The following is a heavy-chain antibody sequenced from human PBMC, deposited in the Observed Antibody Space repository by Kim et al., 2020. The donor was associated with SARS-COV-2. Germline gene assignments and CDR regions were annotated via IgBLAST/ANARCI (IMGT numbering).Heavy chain of an antibody. Sequence: GSGDSTSYADSVTSRFTRSRDNSKNPLCLQMNSLRAEYTAVYYCAKDVDSWGQGTLVTVSS. V-gene: IGHV3-23*01. J-gene: IGHJ4*02. CDR2: GSGDST. CDR3: AKDVDS.